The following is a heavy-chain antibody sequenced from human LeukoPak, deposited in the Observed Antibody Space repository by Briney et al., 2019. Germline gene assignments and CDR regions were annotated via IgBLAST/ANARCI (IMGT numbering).Heavy chain of an antibody. V-gene: IGHV4-61*01. Sequence: SETLSLTCTASGGSISSSSYYWGWIRQPPGKGLEWIGYIYHSGSTNYNPSLKSRVTISVDTSKNQFSLKLSSVTAADTAVYYCARDRHGSGSAHSFDPWGQGTLVTVSS. CDR1: GGSISSSSYY. D-gene: IGHD3-10*01. CDR3: ARDRHGSGSAHSFDP. CDR2: IYHSGST. J-gene: IGHJ5*02.